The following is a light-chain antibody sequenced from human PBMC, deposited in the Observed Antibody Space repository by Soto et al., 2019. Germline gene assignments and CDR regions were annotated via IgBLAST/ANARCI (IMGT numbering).Light chain of an antibody. CDR3: TQGTHWPRT. Sequence: DVVMTQSPLSLPVTLGQPASISCRSTQSLVHNNGNTYLIWFHQRPGQSPRRLIYKVSIRDSGVPDRFSGSGSATDFTLKISRVEADDVGVYYCTQGTHWPRTFGQGTKVEIK. CDR1: QSLVHNNGNTY. V-gene: IGKV2-30*02. J-gene: IGKJ1*01. CDR2: KVS.